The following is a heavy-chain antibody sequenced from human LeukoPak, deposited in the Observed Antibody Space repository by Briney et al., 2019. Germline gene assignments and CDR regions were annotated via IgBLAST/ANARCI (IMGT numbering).Heavy chain of an antibody. Sequence: GGSLRLSCAPSGFTFSSYARHGVGQAPGGGRGGVAIISYDGSTKYYAVSVKGRFTISRDNSKNTLYLQLNSLRAEDTAVYYCARGLGVRGVMDVWGKGTTVTVSS. CDR1: GFTFSSYA. J-gene: IGHJ6*04. CDR2: ISYDGSTK. V-gene: IGHV3-30*04. CDR3: ARGLGVRGVMDV. D-gene: IGHD3-10*01.